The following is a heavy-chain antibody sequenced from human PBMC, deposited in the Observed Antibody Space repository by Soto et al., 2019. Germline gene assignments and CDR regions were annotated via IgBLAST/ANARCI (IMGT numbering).Heavy chain of an antibody. CDR1: GLTFSDYG. V-gene: IGHV3-23*01. CDR2: MSSTGDRT. Sequence: PGGSLRLSCAVSGLTFSDYGMNWVRHAPGKGLEWVSGMSSTGDRTDYGDSVKGRFTISRDNSKNMLYLEMNTLRAEDTAIYSCTYVLSNSQTENGRGFDNWGQGAQVPVAS. D-gene: IGHD1-26*01. CDR3: TYVLSNSQTENGRGFDN. J-gene: IGHJ4*02.